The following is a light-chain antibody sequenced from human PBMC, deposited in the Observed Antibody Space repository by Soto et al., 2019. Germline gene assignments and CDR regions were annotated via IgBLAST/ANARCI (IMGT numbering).Light chain of an antibody. J-gene: IGKJ1*01. CDR3: QQTFSTSWT. CDR1: QSISTY. Sequence: DIQMTQSPSSLSASVGDRVTITCRASQSISTYIYWYQHKPGKAPKLLIYAASTLQSGVPSRFSGSGSGTDFTLTISSLHPEDSATYYCQQTFSTSWTFGQGTKVDIK. CDR2: AAS. V-gene: IGKV1-39*01.